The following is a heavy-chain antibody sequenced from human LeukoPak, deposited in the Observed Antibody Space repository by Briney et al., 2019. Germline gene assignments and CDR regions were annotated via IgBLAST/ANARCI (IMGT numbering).Heavy chain of an antibody. CDR2: ISSSSSYI. CDR3: ASSTSSISEYDY. J-gene: IGHJ4*02. V-gene: IGHV3-21*01. CDR1: GFTFSSYS. Sequence: GGSLRLSCAASGFTFSSYSMNWVRQAPGKGLEWVSSISSSSSYIYYADSVKGRFTISRDNAKNSLYLQTNSLRAEDTAVYYCASSTSSISEYDYWGQGTLVTVSS. D-gene: IGHD2-2*01.